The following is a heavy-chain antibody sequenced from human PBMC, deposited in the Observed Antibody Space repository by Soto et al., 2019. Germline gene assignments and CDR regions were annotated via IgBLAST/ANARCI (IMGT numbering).Heavy chain of an antibody. J-gene: IGHJ1*01. Sequence: ASVKVSCKASGYTFTSYAMHWVRQAPGQRLEWMGWINAGNGNTKYSQKFQGRVTITRDTSASTAYMELSSLRSEDTAVYYCARDLAAAGAEYFQHWGQGTLVTVSS. D-gene: IGHD6-13*01. V-gene: IGHV1-3*01. CDR1: GYTFTSYA. CDR3: ARDLAAAGAEYFQH. CDR2: INAGNGNT.